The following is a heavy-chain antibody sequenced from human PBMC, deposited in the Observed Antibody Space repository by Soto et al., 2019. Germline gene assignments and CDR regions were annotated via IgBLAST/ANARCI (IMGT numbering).Heavy chain of an antibody. Sequence: SETPSLTCTVFGGSISSCGSYWSWIRQHPGKGLEWIGYIYYSGSTYYNPSLKSRVTISVDTSKNQFSLKLSSVTAADTAVYYCARSGYSYGPNPLLYWGQGTLVTVS. J-gene: IGHJ4*02. CDR3: ARSGYSYGPNPLLY. CDR2: IYYSGST. V-gene: IGHV4-31*03. CDR1: GGSISSCGSY. D-gene: IGHD5-18*01.